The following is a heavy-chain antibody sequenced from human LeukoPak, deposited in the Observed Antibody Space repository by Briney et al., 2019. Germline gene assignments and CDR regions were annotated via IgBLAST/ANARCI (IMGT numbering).Heavy chain of an antibody. J-gene: IGHJ6*02. V-gene: IGHV4-30-2*01. Sequence: PSETLSLTCAVSGGSISSGGYAWSWIRQPPGKGLEWIGYIYHSGSTYYNPSLKSRVTISVDGSKNQFSLKLSSVTAADTAVYYCARDRVYYYDSSGYYSLTGYYYGMDVWGQGTTVTVSS. D-gene: IGHD3-22*01. CDR1: GGSISSGGYA. CDR2: IYHSGST. CDR3: ARDRVYYYDSSGYYSLTGYYYGMDV.